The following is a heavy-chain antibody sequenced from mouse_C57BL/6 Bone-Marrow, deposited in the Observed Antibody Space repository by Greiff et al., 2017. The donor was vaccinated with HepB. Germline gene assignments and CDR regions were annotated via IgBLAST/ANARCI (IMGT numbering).Heavy chain of an antibody. Sequence: QVTLKESGPGILQPSQTLSLTCSFSGFSLSTFGMGVGWIRQPSGKGLEWLAHIWWDDDKYYNPALKSRLTISKDTSKNQVFLKIANVDTADTATYYCARMPYYGSSSWFAYWGQGTLVTVSA. J-gene: IGHJ3*01. CDR1: GFSLSTFGMG. CDR2: IWWDDDK. V-gene: IGHV8-8*01. D-gene: IGHD1-1*01. CDR3: ARMPYYGSSSWFAY.